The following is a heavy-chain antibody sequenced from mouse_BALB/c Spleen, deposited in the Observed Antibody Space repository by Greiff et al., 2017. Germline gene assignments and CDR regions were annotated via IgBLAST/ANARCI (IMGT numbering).Heavy chain of an antibody. CDR1: GFTFSDYY. V-gene: IGHV5-4*02. CDR2: ISDGGSYT. Sequence: EVQLVESGGGLVKPGGSLKLSCAASGFTFSDYYMYWVRQTPEKRLEWVATISDGGSYTYYPDSVKGRFTISRDNAKNNLYLQMSSLKSEDTAMYYCASGAGTVDYWAMDYWGQGTSVTVSA. J-gene: IGHJ4*01. CDR3: ASGAGTVDYWAMDY. D-gene: IGHD3-3*01.